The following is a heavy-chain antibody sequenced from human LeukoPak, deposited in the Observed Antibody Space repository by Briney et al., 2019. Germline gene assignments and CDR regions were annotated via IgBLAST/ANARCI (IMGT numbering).Heavy chain of an antibody. J-gene: IGHJ6*03. V-gene: IGHV1-8*01. D-gene: IGHD6-13*01. CDR1: GYTFTSYD. Sequence: ASMKVSCKASGYTFTSYDINWVRQATGQGLEWMGWMNPDSGNTGYGQKFQGRVTMTRNTSISTAYMELISLRSEDTAVYYCARYSSLYRGLYYYYYMDVWGKGTTVTVSS. CDR2: MNPDSGNT. CDR3: ARYSSLYRGLYYYYYMDV.